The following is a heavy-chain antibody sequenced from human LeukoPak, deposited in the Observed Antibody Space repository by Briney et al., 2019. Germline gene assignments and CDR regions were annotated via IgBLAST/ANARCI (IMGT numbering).Heavy chain of an antibody. V-gene: IGHV3-48*03. Sequence: GGPLRPPCAASGFTSVSFKMTWVRHAPGEGLEGVSYISSSGSTIYYADSVKGRFTISRDNAKNSLYLQMNSLRAEDTAVYYCAELGITMIGGVWGKGTTVTISS. CDR1: GFTSVSFK. CDR2: ISSSGSTI. J-gene: IGHJ6*04. D-gene: IGHD3-10*02. CDR3: AELGITMIGGV.